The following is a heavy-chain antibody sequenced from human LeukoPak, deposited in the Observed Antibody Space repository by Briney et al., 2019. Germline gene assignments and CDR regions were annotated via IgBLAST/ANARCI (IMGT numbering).Heavy chain of an antibody. CDR3: ATVGGFCPSSNCYAYFDY. J-gene: IGHJ4*02. Sequence: GGSLRLSCVASGLTLSNSAMTWVRQVPGKGLEWVSILTGDGTGTFYANSVRGRFSISRDISTNTVYLQMNSLGVDDTALYYCATVGGFCPSSNCYAYFDYWGQGSLVTVSS. D-gene: IGHD2-2*01. CDR2: LTGDGTGT. CDR1: GLTLSNSA. V-gene: IGHV3-23*01.